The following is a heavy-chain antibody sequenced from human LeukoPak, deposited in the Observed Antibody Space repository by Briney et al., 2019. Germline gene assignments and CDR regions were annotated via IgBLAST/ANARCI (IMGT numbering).Heavy chain of an antibody. J-gene: IGHJ4*02. CDR3: ARALPSKWELPDY. CDR2: INQDGSEK. CDR1: GFTFSSYW. V-gene: IGHV3-7*04. Sequence: GGSLRLSCAASGFTFSSYWMSWVRQAPGKGLEWVANINQDGSEKYYVDSVKGRFTISRDNAKDSLFLQMNSLRAEDTAVYYCARALPSKWELPDYWGQGTLVAVSS. D-gene: IGHD1-26*01.